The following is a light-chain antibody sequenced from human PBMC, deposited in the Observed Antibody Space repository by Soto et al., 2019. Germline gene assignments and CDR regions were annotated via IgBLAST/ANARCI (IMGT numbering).Light chain of an antibody. CDR3: QSYDSSLNNYV. J-gene: IGLJ1*01. CDR2: DNS. Sequence: QSVLTQPPSVSGAPGQRVTISCTGSSSNIGAGYDVHWYQQLPGTAPKLLIYDNSNRPSGVLDRFSGSKSGTSASLAITGLQAEDEADYYCQSYDSSLNNYVFGTGTKVTVL. CDR1: SSNIGAGYD. V-gene: IGLV1-40*01.